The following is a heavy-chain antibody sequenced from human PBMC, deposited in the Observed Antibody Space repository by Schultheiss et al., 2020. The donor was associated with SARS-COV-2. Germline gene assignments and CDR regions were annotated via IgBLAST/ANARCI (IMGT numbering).Heavy chain of an antibody. D-gene: IGHD1-7*01. CDR1: GFTFSSYA. Sequence: GGSLRLSCAASGFTFSSYAMSWVRQAPGKGLEWVSAISGSGGSTYYADSVKGRFTISRDNSKNTLYLQMNSLRAEDTAVYYCAREDWNYLASDYYGMDVWGQGTTVTVAS. CDR3: AREDWNYLASDYYGMDV. J-gene: IGHJ6*02. V-gene: IGHV3-23*01. CDR2: ISGSGGST.